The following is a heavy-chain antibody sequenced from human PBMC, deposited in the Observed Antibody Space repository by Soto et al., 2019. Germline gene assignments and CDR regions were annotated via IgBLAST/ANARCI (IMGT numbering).Heavy chain of an antibody. J-gene: IGHJ4*02. CDR3: ARDLHITMVRWVFDY. D-gene: IGHD3-10*01. CDR1: GGSFSGYY. CDR2: INHSGST. V-gene: IGHV4-34*01. Sequence: PSETLSLTCAVYGGSFSGYYWSWIRQPPGKGLEWIGEINHSGSTNYNPSLKSRVTISVDTSKNQFSLKLSSVTAADTAVYYCARDLHITMVRWVFDYWGQGTLVTVSS.